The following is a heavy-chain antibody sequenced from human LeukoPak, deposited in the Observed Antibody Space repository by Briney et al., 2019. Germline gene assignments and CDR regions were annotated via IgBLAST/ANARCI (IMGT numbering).Heavy chain of an antibody. J-gene: IGHJ5*02. D-gene: IGHD1-14*01. CDR1: GYTFTSYY. CDR2: INPSGNIT. Sequence: RASVKVSCKASGYTFTSYYMHWVRQAPGQGLEWMGIINPSGNITTYAQKFQGRVTMTRDTSTSTVYMELSSLRSEDTAVYYCARGPTKTERFDPWGQGTLVTVSS. V-gene: IGHV1-46*01. CDR3: ARGPTKTERFDP.